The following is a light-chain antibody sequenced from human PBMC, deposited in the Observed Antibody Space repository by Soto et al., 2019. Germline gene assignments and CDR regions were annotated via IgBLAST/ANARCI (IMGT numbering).Light chain of an antibody. CDR2: LNSDGSH. V-gene: IGLV4-69*01. J-gene: IGLJ2*01. CDR3: QTWGTGIQV. Sequence: QSVLTQSPSASASLGDSVKLTCTLSSGHSSYAIAWHQQQPEKGPRYLMNLNSDGSHSKGDGIPDRFSGSSSGAERYLTISSLQSEDEADYYCQTWGTGIQVFGGGTKLTVL. CDR1: SGHSSYA.